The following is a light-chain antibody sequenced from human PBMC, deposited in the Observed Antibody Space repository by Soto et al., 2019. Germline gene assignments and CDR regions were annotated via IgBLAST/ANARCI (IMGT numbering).Light chain of an antibody. CDR2: DAS. Sequence: AAQLTQSPSSLSASVGDRVTISCRASQGIGSALAWYQQKPGKAPKVLIYDASSLKSGVPSRFSGSGSGTDFTLTISSLQPEDFATYYCQPFTSFPLTFGGGTKVQIK. J-gene: IGKJ4*01. CDR1: QGIGSA. V-gene: IGKV1-13*02. CDR3: QPFTSFPLT.